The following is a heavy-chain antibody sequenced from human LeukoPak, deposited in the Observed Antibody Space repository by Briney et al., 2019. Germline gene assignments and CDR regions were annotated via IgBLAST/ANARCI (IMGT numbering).Heavy chain of an antibody. CDR3: ARAHSSGWLVDY. D-gene: IGHD6-19*01. Sequence: PSETLSLTCTVSGGSISDYYWSWIRQAPGKGLEWIGYIYYSGSTNYNPSLKSRVTISVDTSKNQFSLKLSSVTAADTAVYYCARAHSSGWLVDYWGQGTLVTVPS. CDR2: IYYSGST. V-gene: IGHV4-59*01. J-gene: IGHJ4*02. CDR1: GGSISDYY.